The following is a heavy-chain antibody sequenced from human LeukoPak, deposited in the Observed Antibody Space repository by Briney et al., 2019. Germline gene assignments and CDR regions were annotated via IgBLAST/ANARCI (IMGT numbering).Heavy chain of an antibody. CDR2: ISGSGST. V-gene: IGHV4-31*03. CDR3: ARVPIIRGVIED. D-gene: IGHD3-10*01. J-gene: IGHJ4*02. Sequence: SETLSLTCSVSGGSISRGCDYWAWIRQHPEKGLEWIGYISGSGSTYYNPSLRSRVTISADTSKNQFSLKLTSVTAADTAVFYCARVPIIRGVIEDWGQGTLVSVSS. CDR1: GGSISRGCDY.